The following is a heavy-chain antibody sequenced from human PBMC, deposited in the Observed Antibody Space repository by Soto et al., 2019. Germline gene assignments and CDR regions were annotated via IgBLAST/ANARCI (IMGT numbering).Heavy chain of an antibody. D-gene: IGHD3-10*01. CDR2: INPSGGST. CDR1: GYTFTSYY. Sequence: ASVKVSCKASGYTFTSYYMHWVRQAPGQGLEWMGIINPSGGSTSYAQKFQGRVTMTTDTSTSTAYMELRSLTSDDTAMYYCAGVPLSARGTYTSWWGQGSLVNVSS. CDR3: AGVPLSARGTYTSW. V-gene: IGHV1-46*01. J-gene: IGHJ4*02.